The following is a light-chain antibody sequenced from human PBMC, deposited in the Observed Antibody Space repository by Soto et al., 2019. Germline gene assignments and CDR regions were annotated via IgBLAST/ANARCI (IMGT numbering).Light chain of an antibody. CDR2: KAS. CDR3: KYAYRSTWT. Sequence: DIQMTQSPSTLSASVGDRVTIPCRASQNTNNWFAWYQQKPWKAPKILIYKASSLDSGVTSRFSGKGSVTAFALTISSLQPDEFATYFCKYAYRSTWTFGQAN. CDR1: QNTNNW. J-gene: IGKJ1*01. V-gene: IGKV1-5*03.